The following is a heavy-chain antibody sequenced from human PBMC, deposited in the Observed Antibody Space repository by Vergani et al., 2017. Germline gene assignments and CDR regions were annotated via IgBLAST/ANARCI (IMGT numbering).Heavy chain of an antibody. J-gene: IGHJ5*02. V-gene: IGHV5-51*01. Sequence: EVQLVQSGAEVKTPGASLKISCKCSGYSFTSYWIGWVRQMPGKGLEWMGIIYPGDSDTRYSPSFQGQVTISADKSISTAYLQWSSLKASDTAMSYCARQHLTLVRGVSHNWFDPWGQGTLVTVSS. CDR2: IYPGDSDT. CDR1: GYSFTSYW. CDR3: ARQHLTLVRGVSHNWFDP. D-gene: IGHD3-10*01.